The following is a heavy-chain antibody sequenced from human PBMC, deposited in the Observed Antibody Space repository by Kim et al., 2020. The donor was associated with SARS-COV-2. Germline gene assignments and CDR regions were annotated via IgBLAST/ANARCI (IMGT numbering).Heavy chain of an antibody. CDR1: FFSIIISFYY. CDR2: IYYSGST. D-gene: IGHD3-3*01. V-gene: IGHV4-31*03. J-gene: IGHJ5*02. CDR3: ARAMGITIFGVVIVNWFDP. Sequence: SYTLSLTCTFSFFSIIISFYYFLCILQHPGKGLEWIGYIYYSGSTYYNPSLKSRVTISVDTSKNQFSLKLSSVTAADTAVYYCARAMGITIFGVVIVNWFDPWGQGTLVTISS.